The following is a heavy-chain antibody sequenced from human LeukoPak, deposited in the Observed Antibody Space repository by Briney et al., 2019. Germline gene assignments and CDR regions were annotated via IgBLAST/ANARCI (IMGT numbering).Heavy chain of an antibody. Sequence: ASVKVSSKASGYTFTSYGISWVRQAPGQGLEWMGWISAYNGNTNYAQKLQGRVTMTTDTSTSTAYMELRSLRSDDTAVYYCARGGVNSGWYSSFDYWGQGTLVTVSS. D-gene: IGHD6-19*01. V-gene: IGHV1-18*01. CDR2: ISAYNGNT. CDR3: ARGGVNSGWYSSFDY. J-gene: IGHJ4*02. CDR1: GYTFTSYG.